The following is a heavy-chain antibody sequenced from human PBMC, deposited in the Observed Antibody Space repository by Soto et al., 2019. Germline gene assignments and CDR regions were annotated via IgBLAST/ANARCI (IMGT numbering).Heavy chain of an antibody. CDR1: GGSFSGYY. CDR3: ARSRVRGVIRGFDP. D-gene: IGHD3-10*01. J-gene: IGHJ5*02. Sequence: QVQLQQWGAGLLKPSETLSLTCAVYGGSFSGYYWSWIRQPPGKGLEWIGEINHSGSTNYNPSLKSRVTISVDTSKNQFSLKLSSVTAADTAVYYCARSRVRGVIRGFDPWGQGTLVTVSS. CDR2: INHSGST. V-gene: IGHV4-34*01.